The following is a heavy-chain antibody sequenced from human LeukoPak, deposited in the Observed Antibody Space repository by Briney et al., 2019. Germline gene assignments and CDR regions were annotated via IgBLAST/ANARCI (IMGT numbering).Heavy chain of an antibody. J-gene: IGHJ4*02. Sequence: ASVKVSCKAFGYTFTGYYMHWGRQAPGQGLEWMGWISAYNGKTNYAQKLKGRVTMTTDTSTSTAYMELRSLRSDDTAVSYCARGNIAVAGTNSDYWGQGTLVTVSS. D-gene: IGHD6-19*01. CDR1: GYTFTGYY. CDR3: ARGNIAVAGTNSDY. CDR2: ISAYNGKT. V-gene: IGHV1-18*04.